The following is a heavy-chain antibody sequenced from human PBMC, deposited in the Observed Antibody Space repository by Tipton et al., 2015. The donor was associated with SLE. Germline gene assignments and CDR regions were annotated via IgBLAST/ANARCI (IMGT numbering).Heavy chain of an antibody. CDR3: ARQTGTSELMRLDI. J-gene: IGHJ3*02. D-gene: IGHD1-7*01. CDR1: GFTISNYW. CDR2: IKQDGSEK. Sequence: SLRLSCGASGFTISNYWMNWVCQAPGKGLEWVANIKQDGSEKNYVDSVKGRFTISRDNSKNTLYLQMNSLRGEDTAVYYCARQTGTSELMRLDIWGQGTLVTVSS. V-gene: IGHV3-7*01.